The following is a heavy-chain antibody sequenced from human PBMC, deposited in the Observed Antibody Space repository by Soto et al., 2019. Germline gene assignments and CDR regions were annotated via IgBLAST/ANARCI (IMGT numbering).Heavy chain of an antibody. J-gene: IGHJ6*02. Sequence: GASVKVSCKASGYTFTSYAMHWVRQAPGQSLEWMGWINAGNGNTKYSQKFQGRVTITRDTSASTAYMELSRLRSDDTAVYYCARENQKRDFFWSSYYTSYYGMDVWGQGTTVTVSS. CDR3: ARENQKRDFFWSSYYTSYYGMDV. D-gene: IGHD3-3*01. V-gene: IGHV1-3*01. CDR2: INAGNGNT. CDR1: GYTFTSYA.